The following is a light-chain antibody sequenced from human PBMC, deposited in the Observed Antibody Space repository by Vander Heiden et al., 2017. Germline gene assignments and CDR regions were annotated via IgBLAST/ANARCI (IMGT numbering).Light chain of an antibody. CDR2: AAS. CDR1: QSISSY. Sequence: DTQLLQPPSSLSASVGDRVTITCRASQSISSYLNWYQQKPGKAPKLLIYAASSLQSGVPSRFSGSGSGTDFTLTISSLQPEDFATYYCQQSYSTPRTFGGGTKVEIK. V-gene: IGKV1-39*01. J-gene: IGKJ4*01. CDR3: QQSYSTPRT.